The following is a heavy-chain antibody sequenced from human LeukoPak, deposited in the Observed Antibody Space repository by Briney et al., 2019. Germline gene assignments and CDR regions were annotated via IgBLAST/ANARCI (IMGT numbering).Heavy chain of an antibody. J-gene: IGHJ4*02. CDR2: INPNSGDT. CDR1: GYTFTGYH. V-gene: IGHV1-2*06. Sequence: RASVKVSCKASGYTFTGYHMHWVRQAPGQGLEWMGRINPNSGDTNYAQKFQGRVTMARDTSISTAYMELSRLRSDDTAVFYCARDYCSSTSCLFDYWGQGTLATVSS. D-gene: IGHD2-2*01. CDR3: ARDYCSSTSCLFDY.